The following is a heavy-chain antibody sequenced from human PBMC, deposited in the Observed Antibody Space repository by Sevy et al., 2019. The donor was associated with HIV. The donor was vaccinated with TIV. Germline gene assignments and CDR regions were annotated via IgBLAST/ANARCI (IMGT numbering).Heavy chain of an antibody. D-gene: IGHD3-3*01. V-gene: IGHV4-34*01. CDR1: GGSFSGYY. CDR2: INHSGSI. Sequence: SETLSLTCAVYGGSFSGYYWSWIRQPPGKGLEWIGEINHSGSINYNPSLKSRVTISVDTSKNQFSLKLSSVTAADTAVYYCARMGYDFWSGRAQYFDYWGQGTLVTVSS. J-gene: IGHJ4*02. CDR3: ARMGYDFWSGRAQYFDY.